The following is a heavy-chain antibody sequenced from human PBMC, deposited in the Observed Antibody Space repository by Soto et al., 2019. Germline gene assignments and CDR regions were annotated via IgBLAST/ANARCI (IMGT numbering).Heavy chain of an antibody. D-gene: IGHD4-17*01. CDR3: ARGSVDLTVTNAPVAN. CDR1: GGTFGRYT. CDR2: ILPVLGNT. J-gene: IGHJ4*02. Sequence: QVQLVQAGPQVKKPGSSVKVSCTASGGTFGRYTISWVRQAPGQGLEWMGGILPVLGNTNVAQRFQDGLQCTADESTSPGYLELRTLTPEDTAVYYWARGSVDLTVTNAPVANWGQGILVTVSS. V-gene: IGHV1-69*16.